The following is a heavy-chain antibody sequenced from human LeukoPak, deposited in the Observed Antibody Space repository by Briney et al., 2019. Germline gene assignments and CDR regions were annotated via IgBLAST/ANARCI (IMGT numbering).Heavy chain of an antibody. CDR2: ISSSSSYI. CDR1: GFTFSSYS. D-gene: IGHD3-10*01. CDR3: ARDGRYYYGSGSYYKDY. J-gene: IGHJ4*02. Sequence: PGGSLRLSCAASGFTFSSYSMNWVRQAPGKGLEWVSSISSSSSYIYYADSEKGRFTISRDNAKNSLYLQMNSLRAEDTAVYYCARDGRYYYGSGSYYKDYWGQGTLVTVSS. V-gene: IGHV3-21*01.